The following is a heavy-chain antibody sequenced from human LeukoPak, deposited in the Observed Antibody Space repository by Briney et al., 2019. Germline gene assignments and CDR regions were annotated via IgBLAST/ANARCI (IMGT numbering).Heavy chain of an antibody. J-gene: IGHJ6*03. Sequence: PSETLSLTCAVYGGSFSGYYWSWIRQPPGKGLEWIGEINHSGSTNCNPSLKSRVTISVDTSKNQFSLKLSSVTAADTAVYYCARGYAYYYYYLDVWGKGTTVTVSS. CDR3: ARGYAYYYYYLDV. D-gene: IGHD2-2*01. V-gene: IGHV4-34*01. CDR1: GGSFSGYY. CDR2: INHSGST.